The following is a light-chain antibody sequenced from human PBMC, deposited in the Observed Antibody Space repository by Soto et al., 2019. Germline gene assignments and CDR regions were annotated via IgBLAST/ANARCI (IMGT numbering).Light chain of an antibody. J-gene: IGLJ3*02. CDR3: QSYDSSPSGWV. V-gene: IGLV1-40*01. CDR2: GNS. CDR1: SSNIGAAYD. Sequence: QSVLTQPPSVSGAPGQRVTISCTGSSSNIGAAYDVHWYRQLPGTAPKLLIYGNSNRPSGVPDRFSGSKSGTSASLAITGLQAEDEADYYCQSYDSSPSGWVFGGGTKLTVL.